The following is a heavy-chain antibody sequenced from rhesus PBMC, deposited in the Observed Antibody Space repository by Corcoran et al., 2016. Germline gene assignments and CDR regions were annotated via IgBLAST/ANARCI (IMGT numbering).Heavy chain of an antibody. CDR2: SGRGGRA. V-gene: IGHV4-160*01. CDR3: ARQGGIAAGQNFDY. D-gene: IGHD6-13*01. J-gene: IGHJ4*01. CDR1: GGYVSGYW. Sequence: QVQLQQWGEGLVKPSETLSLTCAVYGGYVSGYWWGWIRQPPGKGLGWIGRSGRGGRANYKPSLKSRVTISIDTSKNQFSLKLSSVTAADTAVYYCARQGGIAAGQNFDYWGQGVLVTVSS.